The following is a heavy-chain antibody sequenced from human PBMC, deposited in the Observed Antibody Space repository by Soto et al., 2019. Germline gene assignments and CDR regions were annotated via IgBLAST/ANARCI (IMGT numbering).Heavy chain of an antibody. Sequence: EVQLLESGGGLVQPGGSLRLSCAASGFTFSGYAMNWVRQAPGKGLEWVSVISGSGDSTYYADSVKGRFTISRDNSKNTLYLQMNSLRAEDTAVYYCARRSSGWDFDYWGQGTLVTVSS. J-gene: IGHJ4*02. V-gene: IGHV3-23*01. D-gene: IGHD6-19*01. CDR1: GFTFSGYA. CDR3: ARRSSGWDFDY. CDR2: ISGSGDST.